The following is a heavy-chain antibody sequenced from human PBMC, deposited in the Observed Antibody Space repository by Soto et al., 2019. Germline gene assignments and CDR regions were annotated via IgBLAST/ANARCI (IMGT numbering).Heavy chain of an antibody. CDR2: IIPIFGTA. CDR1: GGTFSSYA. Sequence: QVQLVQSGAEVKKPGSSVKVSCKASGGTFSSYAISWVRHAPGQGLEWMGGIIPIFGTANYAQKFQGRVTITADESTSTAYMELSSLRSEDTAVYYCACWNAGPFDDGDGDYLGQGTLVTVSS. D-gene: IGHD1-1*01. V-gene: IGHV1-69*01. CDR3: ACWNAGPFDDGDGDY. J-gene: IGHJ4*02.